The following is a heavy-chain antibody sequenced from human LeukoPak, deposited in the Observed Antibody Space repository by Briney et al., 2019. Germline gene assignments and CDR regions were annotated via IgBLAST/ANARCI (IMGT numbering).Heavy chain of an antibody. J-gene: IGHJ5*02. Sequence: ASVTVSCKASGYTFTSYGISWVRQAPGKGLEWMGGFDPEDGETIYAQKFQGRVTMTEDTSTDTAYMELSSLRSEDTAVYYCATGLDSYSGLPWGQGTLVTVSS. CDR1: GYTFTSYG. CDR2: FDPEDGET. CDR3: ATGLDSYSGLP. D-gene: IGHD1-26*01. V-gene: IGHV1-24*01.